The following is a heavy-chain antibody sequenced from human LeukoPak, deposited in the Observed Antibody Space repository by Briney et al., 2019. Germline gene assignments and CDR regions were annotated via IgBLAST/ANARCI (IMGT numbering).Heavy chain of an antibody. D-gene: IGHD6-19*01. CDR3: ARGSAVAGRGGDDP. V-gene: IGHV1-8*03. CDR1: GYTFTSYD. Sequence: GASVKVSCKASGYTFTSYDINWVRQATGQGLEWMGWMNPNSGNTGYAQKFQGRVTITRNTSISTAYMELSSLRSEDTAVYYCARGSAVAGRGGDDPWGQGTLVTVSS. J-gene: IGHJ5*02. CDR2: MNPNSGNT.